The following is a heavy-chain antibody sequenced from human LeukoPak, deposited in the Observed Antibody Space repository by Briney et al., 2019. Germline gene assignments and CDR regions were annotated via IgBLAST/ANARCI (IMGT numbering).Heavy chain of an antibody. V-gene: IGHV3-30*04. CDR2: ISYDGSNK. D-gene: IGHD2-2*01. J-gene: IGHJ4*02. CDR1: GFTFSSYA. CDR3: ASGVLVVPAAMIY. Sequence: GGSLRLPCAASGFTFSSYAMHWVRQAPGKGLEWVAVISYDGSNKYYADSVKGRFTISRDNSKNTLYLQMNSLRAEDTAVYYCASGVLVVPAAMIYWGQGTLVTVSS.